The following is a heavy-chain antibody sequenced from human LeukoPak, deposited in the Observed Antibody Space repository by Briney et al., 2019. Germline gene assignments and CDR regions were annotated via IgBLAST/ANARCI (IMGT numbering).Heavy chain of an antibody. CDR3: ARGHSSGYWNSYDAFDI. CDR2: IYSGGTT. J-gene: IGHJ3*02. V-gene: IGHV3-53*01. Sequence: GGSLRLSCAASGFTVSSNYMSWVRQAPGKGREWVSVIYSGGTTNYADSVKGRFTISRDNSKNTLFLQMNSLRAEDTAVYYCARGHSSGYWNSYDAFDIWGQGTMVTVSS. CDR1: GFTVSSNY. D-gene: IGHD3-22*01.